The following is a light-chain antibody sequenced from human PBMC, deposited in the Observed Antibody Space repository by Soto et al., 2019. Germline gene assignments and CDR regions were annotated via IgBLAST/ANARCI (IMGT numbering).Light chain of an antibody. Sequence: QSVLTQPPSASGTPGQRVTISCSGSSSNIGSNPVNWYQQLPGTAPKLLIYSNNQRPSGVPDRFSGSKSGTAASLAISGLQSEDEDAYYCSAWDDSLNGVVFGGGTKLTVL. CDR1: SSNIGSNP. J-gene: IGLJ2*01. CDR3: SAWDDSLNGVV. V-gene: IGLV1-44*01. CDR2: SNN.